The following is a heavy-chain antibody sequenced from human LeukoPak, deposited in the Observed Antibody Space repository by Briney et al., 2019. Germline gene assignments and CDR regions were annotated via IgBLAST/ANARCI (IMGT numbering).Heavy chain of an antibody. D-gene: IGHD6-19*01. J-gene: IGHJ3*02. CDR2: IYASGST. CDR1: GGSISSYY. CDR3: ARDFRISGWTDACDI. V-gene: IGHV4-4*07. Sequence: NPSETLSLTCTVSGGSISSYYWNWIRQPAGKGLEWIGRIYASGSTNYNPSLKSRVSMSIEKSKSQFSLKLNSVTAADTAIYYCARDFRISGWTDACDIWGQGTMVTVSS.